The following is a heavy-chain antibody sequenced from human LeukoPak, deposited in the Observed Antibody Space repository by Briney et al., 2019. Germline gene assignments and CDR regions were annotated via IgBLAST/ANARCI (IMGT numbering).Heavy chain of an antibody. V-gene: IGHV3-74*01. J-gene: IGHJ4*02. D-gene: IGHD5-18*01. Sequence: PGGSLRLSCAASGFTFSSYWMHWVRQAPGKGLVWVSRINTDGSSTSYADSVKGRFTISRDNAKNTLYLQMNSLRTEDTAVYYCASLRGYSYGPLDYWAREPWSPSPQ. CDR1: GFTFSSYW. CDR3: ASLRGYSYGPLDY. CDR2: INTDGSST.